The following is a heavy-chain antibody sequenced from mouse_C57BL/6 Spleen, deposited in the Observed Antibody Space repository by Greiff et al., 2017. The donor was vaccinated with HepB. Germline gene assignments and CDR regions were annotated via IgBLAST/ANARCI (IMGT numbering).Heavy chain of an antibody. CDR2: ISSGSSTI. Sequence: EVKVEESGGGLVKPGGSLKLSCAASGFTFSDYGMHWVRQAPEKGLEWVAYISSGSSTIYYADTVKGRFTISRDNAKNTLFLQMTSLRSEDTAMYYCARQDYGSSYDWYFDVWGTGTTVTVSS. CDR3: ARQDYGSSYDWYFDV. D-gene: IGHD1-1*01. V-gene: IGHV5-17*01. J-gene: IGHJ1*03. CDR1: GFTFSDYG.